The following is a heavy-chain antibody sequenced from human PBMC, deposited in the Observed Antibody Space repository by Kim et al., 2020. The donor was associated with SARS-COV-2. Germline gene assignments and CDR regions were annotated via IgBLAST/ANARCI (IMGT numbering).Heavy chain of an antibody. D-gene: IGHD4-4*01. CDR2: IIPILGIA. V-gene: IGHV1-69*04. Sequence: SVKVSCKASGGTFSSYAISWVRQAPGQGLEWMGRIIPILGIANYAQKFQGRVTITTDKSTSTAYMELSSLRSEDTAVYYCARESYSNYEDWGQGTLVTVSS. CDR1: GGTFSSYA. J-gene: IGHJ4*02. CDR3: ARESYSNYED.